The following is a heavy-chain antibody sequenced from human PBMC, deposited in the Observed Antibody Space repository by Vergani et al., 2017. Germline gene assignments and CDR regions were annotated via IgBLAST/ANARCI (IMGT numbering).Heavy chain of an antibody. D-gene: IGHD5-18*01. CDR1: GFLFSDYW. J-gene: IGHJ4*02. V-gene: IGHV3-7*01. CDR2: IKQDGSEE. Sequence: EVQLVESGGGLVQPGGSLRLSCAASGFLFSDYWLNWVRQSPGGGLEWVANIKQDGSEEFYVDSVKGRFTISRDNAKNSVFLQINGLRAEDTAVYYCANTIRSWIRFDYWGQGTLVTVSS. CDR3: ANTIRSWIRFDY.